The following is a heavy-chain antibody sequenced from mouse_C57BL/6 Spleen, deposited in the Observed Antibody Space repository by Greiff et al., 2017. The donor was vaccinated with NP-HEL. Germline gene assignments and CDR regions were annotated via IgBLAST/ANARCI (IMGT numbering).Heavy chain of an antibody. Sequence: DVQLQESGGGLVKPGGSLKLSCAASGFTFSSYAMSWVRQTPEKRLEWVATISDGGSYTYYPDNVKGRFTISRDNAKNNLYLQMSHLKSEDTAMYYCARGAQLGRAMDYWGQGTSVTVSS. CDR1: GFTFSSYA. CDR3: ARGAQLGRAMDY. J-gene: IGHJ4*01. V-gene: IGHV5-4*01. D-gene: IGHD4-1*02. CDR2: ISDGGSYT.